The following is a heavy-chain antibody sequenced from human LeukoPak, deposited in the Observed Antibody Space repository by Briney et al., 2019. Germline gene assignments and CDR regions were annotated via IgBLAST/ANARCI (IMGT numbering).Heavy chain of an antibody. V-gene: IGHV3-30*18. Sequence: PGGSLRLSCAASGFTFSGYGMHWVRQAPGKGLEWVAVISYDGSNKYNKYYADSVKGRFTISRDNSKNTLYLQMNSLRAEDTAVYYCAKDSYYDILTGHSPISYFDYWGQGTLVTVSS. D-gene: IGHD3-9*01. CDR2: ISYDGSNKYNK. CDR1: GFTFSGYG. J-gene: IGHJ4*02. CDR3: AKDSYYDILTGHSPISYFDY.